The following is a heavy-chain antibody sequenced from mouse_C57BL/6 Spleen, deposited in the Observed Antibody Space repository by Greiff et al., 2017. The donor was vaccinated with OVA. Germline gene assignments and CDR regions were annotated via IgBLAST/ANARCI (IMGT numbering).Heavy chain of an antibody. V-gene: IGHV1-9*01. Sequence: VQLQQSGAELMKPGASVKLSCKATGYTFTGYWIEWVKQRPGHGLEWIGVILPGSGSTNYNEKFKGKATFTADTSSNTAYMQLSSLTTEDSAIYYCARKADYYGSSYVENFDYWGQGTTLTVSS. CDR3: ARKADYYGSSYVENFDY. CDR2: ILPGSGST. J-gene: IGHJ2*01. CDR1: GYTFTGYW. D-gene: IGHD1-1*01.